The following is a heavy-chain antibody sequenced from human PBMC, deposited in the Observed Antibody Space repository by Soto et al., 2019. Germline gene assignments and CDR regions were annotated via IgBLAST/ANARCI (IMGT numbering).Heavy chain of an antibody. V-gene: IGHV3-11*06. J-gene: IGHJ4*02. Sequence: GGSLRLSCAASGSTFSDYYMSWIRQAPGKGLEWVSYISRDGTYTNYADSVKGRFTISRDNAKNSQYLQMNSLRAEDAAVYYCARSPYYYESSGTAGYFDYWGQGTLVTVSS. CDR3: ARSPYYYESSGTAGYFDY. CDR2: ISRDGTYT. D-gene: IGHD3-22*01. CDR1: GSTFSDYY.